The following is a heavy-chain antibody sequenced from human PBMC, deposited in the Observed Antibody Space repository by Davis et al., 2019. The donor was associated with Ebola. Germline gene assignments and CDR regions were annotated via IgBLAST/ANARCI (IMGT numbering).Heavy chain of an antibody. J-gene: IGHJ4*02. D-gene: IGHD4-17*01. CDR3: AKSVTVTTLGYFDY. CDR1: GFTFSSYA. V-gene: IGHV3-23*01. Sequence: GESLKISCAASGFTFSSYAMTWLRQAPGKGLEWVSTISGPGGTTHYADSVKGRFTISRDNSKNTLYLQMNSLRAEDTAVYYCAKSVTVTTLGYFDYWGQGTLVTVSS. CDR2: ISGPGGTT.